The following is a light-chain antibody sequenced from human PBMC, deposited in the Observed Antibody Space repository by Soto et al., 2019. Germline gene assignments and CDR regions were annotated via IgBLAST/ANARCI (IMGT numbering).Light chain of an antibody. Sequence: EIVMTQSPVTLSVSPVGRATLSCRASQSISDTLAWYQQKPGQAPRLLIHGASTRAPGFPARFSGSGSGTDFTLTISSLQSEDFAVYYCQQYNNWPPITFGQGTRLEIK. J-gene: IGKJ5*01. V-gene: IGKV3-15*01. CDR3: QQYNNWPPIT. CDR2: GAS. CDR1: QSISDT.